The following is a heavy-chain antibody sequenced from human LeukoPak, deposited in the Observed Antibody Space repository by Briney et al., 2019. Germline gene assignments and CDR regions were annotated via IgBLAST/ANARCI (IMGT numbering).Heavy chain of an antibody. CDR3: ARVRVTGYSNFAY. J-gene: IGHJ4*02. D-gene: IGHD3-9*01. Sequence: GGSLRLSCAASGFTFSSYAMSWVHQAPGKGLEWVSAISGSGGSTYYADSVKGRFTISRDNSKNTLYLQMNSLRAEDTAVYYCARVRVTGYSNFAYWGQGTLVTVSS. CDR1: GFTFSSYA. V-gene: IGHV3-23*01. CDR2: ISGSGGST.